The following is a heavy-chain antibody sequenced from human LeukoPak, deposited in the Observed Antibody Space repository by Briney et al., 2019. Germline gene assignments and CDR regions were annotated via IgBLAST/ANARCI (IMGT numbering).Heavy chain of an antibody. J-gene: IGHJ4*02. D-gene: IGHD6-19*01. V-gene: IGHV1-18*01. CDR1: GGTFSSYA. Sequence: ASVKVSCKASGGTFSSYAISWVRQAPGQGLEWMGWISAYNGNTNYAQKLQGRVTMTRDTSISTAYMELSRLRSDDTAVYYCARSRAVADHFDYWGQGTLVTVSS. CDR2: ISAYNGNT. CDR3: ARSRAVADHFDY.